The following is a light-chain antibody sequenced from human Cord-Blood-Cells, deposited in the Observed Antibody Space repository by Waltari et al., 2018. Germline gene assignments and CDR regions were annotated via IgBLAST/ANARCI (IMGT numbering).Light chain of an antibody. CDR3: QQSYSTPIT. CDR2: AAS. J-gene: IGKJ5*01. V-gene: IGKV1-39*01. Sequence: DIQMTQSPSSLSASVGDRVTITCRASQSISSYLNWYQQKPGKAPKLLIYAASSLQSGVXXXFSGSGSGTDFTLTISSLQPEDFATYYCQQSYSTPITFGQGTRLEIK. CDR1: QSISSY.